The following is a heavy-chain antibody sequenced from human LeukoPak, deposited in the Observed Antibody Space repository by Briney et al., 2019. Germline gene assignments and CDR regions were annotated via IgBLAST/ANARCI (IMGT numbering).Heavy chain of an antibody. D-gene: IGHD5-24*01. V-gene: IGHV3-21*01. CDR1: GFTFSSYS. CDR2: ISSSSSYI. CDR3: ARDGVRDGLYFDY. J-gene: IGHJ4*02. Sequence: GGSLRLSCAASGFTFSSYSMNWVRQAPGKGLEWVSSISSSSSYIYYADSVKGRFTISRDNAKNSLYLQMNSLRAEDTAVYYCARDGVRDGLYFDYWGQGTLVTVSS.